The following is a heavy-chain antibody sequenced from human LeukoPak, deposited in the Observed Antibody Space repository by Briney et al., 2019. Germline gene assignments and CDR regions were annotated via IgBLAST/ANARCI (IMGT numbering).Heavy chain of an antibody. CDR2: INPSGGST. D-gene: IGHD2-21*02. Sequence: ASVKVSCKASGYTFTSYYMHWVRQAPGQGLEWMGIINPSGGSTSYAQKFQGRVTMTRDTPTSTVYMELSSLRSEDTAVYYCASERGADFTAPLYFDYWGQGTLVTVSS. V-gene: IGHV1-46*01. J-gene: IGHJ4*02. CDR3: ASERGADFTAPLYFDY. CDR1: GYTFTSYY.